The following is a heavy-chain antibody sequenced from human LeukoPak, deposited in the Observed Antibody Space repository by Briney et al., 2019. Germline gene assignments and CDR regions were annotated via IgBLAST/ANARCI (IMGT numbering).Heavy chain of an antibody. V-gene: IGHV3-43*01. CDR2: ISWDGGST. J-gene: IGHJ4*02. CDR3: AKDRAALPVTTYNFDF. D-gene: IGHD2-2*01. CDR1: GFTFDDYT. Sequence: GGSLRLSCAASGFTFDDYTMHWVRQAPGKGLEWVSLISWDGGSTYYADSVRGRFTISRDNSKNTLYLQMNNLRAEDTAVYYCAKDRAALPVTTYNFDFWGQGTLVTVSS.